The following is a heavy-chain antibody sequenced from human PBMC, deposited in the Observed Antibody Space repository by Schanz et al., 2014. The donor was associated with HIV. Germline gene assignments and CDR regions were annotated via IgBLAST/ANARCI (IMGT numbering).Heavy chain of an antibody. J-gene: IGHJ4*02. D-gene: IGHD3-22*01. CDR2: ISGSGVST. V-gene: IGHV3-23*01. CDR3: AKDLSSDTSAYYRY. Sequence: EVTLSESGGGLVQPGGSLRLSCVASGFTFSTYAMSWVRQAPGKGLEWVSAISGSGVSTDYADSVKGRFTISRDNSKNTLYLQMNSLRAEDTAVYYCAKDLSSDTSAYYRYWGQGTLVTVSP. CDR1: GFTFSTYA.